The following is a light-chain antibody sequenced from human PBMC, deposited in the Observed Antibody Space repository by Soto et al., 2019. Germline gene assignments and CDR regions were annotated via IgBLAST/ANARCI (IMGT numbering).Light chain of an antibody. CDR3: QQYGSSPPWT. J-gene: IGKJ1*01. Sequence: EIVLTQSPGTLSLSPGERATPSCRASQSVSSSYLAWYQQKPGQAPRLLIYGASSRATGIPDRFSGSGSGTDFTITISRLEPEDFAVYYCQQYGSSPPWTFGQGTKGEIK. V-gene: IGKV3-20*01. CDR1: QSVSSSY. CDR2: GAS.